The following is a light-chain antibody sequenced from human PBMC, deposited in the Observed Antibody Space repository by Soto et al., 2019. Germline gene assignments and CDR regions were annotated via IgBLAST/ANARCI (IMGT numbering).Light chain of an antibody. CDR2: GAS. J-gene: IGKJ4*01. CDR3: QQYNTWSPLT. CDR1: QSVSNN. Sequence: EIVMSQSPATLSVSPGERATLSCRASQSVSNNLAWYQQKPGQAPRLLIYGASTRATGITARFSGSGSGTEFTRTISSLQSEDVAVYYCQQYNTWSPLTFGGGTKVETK. V-gene: IGKV3-15*01.